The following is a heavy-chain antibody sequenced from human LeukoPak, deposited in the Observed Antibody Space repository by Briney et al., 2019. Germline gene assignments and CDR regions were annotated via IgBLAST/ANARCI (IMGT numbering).Heavy chain of an antibody. CDR2: INPSGGST. CDR1: GYTFTSYY. D-gene: IGHD6-13*01. J-gene: IGHJ3*02. Sequence: GASVKVSCKASGYTFTSYYMHWVRQAPGQGLEWMGIINPSGGSTSYAQKFQGRVTMTRDTSTSTVYMELSSLRSEDTAVYYCERDGYTDAFDIWGQGTMVTVSS. CDR3: ERDGYTDAFDI. V-gene: IGHV1-46*01.